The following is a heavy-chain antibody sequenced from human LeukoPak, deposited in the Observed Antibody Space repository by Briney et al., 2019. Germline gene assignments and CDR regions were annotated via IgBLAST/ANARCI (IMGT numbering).Heavy chain of an antibody. J-gene: IGHJ4*02. CDR2: ISSSSSYI. D-gene: IGHD3-3*01. CDR3: VRGMAAYYDFWSGYVY. Sequence: AGGSLRLSCAASGFPFNSYSMNWVRQAPGEGLEWVSSISSSSSYIYYADSVKGRFTISRDNAKNSLYLQMNSLRAEDTAVYYCVRGMAAYYDFWSGYVYWGQGTLVTVSS. CDR1: GFPFNSYS. V-gene: IGHV3-21*01.